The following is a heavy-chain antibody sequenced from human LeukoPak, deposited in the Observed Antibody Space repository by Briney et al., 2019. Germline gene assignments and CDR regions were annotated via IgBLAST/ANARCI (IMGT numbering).Heavy chain of an antibody. Sequence: ASVTVSCKASGYTFTSYDINWVRQATGQGLEWMGWMNPNSGNTGYAQKFQGRVTMTRNTSISTAYMELSSLRSEDTAVYYCARSGYSYGPDAFDIWGQGTMVTVSS. J-gene: IGHJ3*02. CDR1: GYTFTSYD. CDR2: MNPNSGNT. V-gene: IGHV1-8*01. CDR3: ARSGYSYGPDAFDI. D-gene: IGHD5-18*01.